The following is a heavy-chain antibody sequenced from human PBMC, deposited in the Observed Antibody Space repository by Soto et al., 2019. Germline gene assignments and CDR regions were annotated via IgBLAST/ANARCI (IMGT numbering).Heavy chain of an antibody. Sequence: QVQLVQSGAEEKKPGASVKVSCKASGYTFTSYAMHWVRQAPGQRLEWMGWINAGNGTTKYSQKFQGRVTITRDTSASTAYRELSSLRSEDTAVYYCARAWVVVTAPDYWGQGTLVTVSS. V-gene: IGHV1-3*05. D-gene: IGHD2-21*02. CDR1: GYTFTSYA. J-gene: IGHJ4*02. CDR2: INAGNGTT. CDR3: ARAWVVVTAPDY.